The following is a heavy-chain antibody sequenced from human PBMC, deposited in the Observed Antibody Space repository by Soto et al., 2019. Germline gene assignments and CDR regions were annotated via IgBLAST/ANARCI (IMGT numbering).Heavy chain of an antibody. CDR3: ARLVYGSGSFRSGG. D-gene: IGHD3-10*01. J-gene: IGHJ4*02. V-gene: IGHV1-69*13. CDR2: IIPIFGTA. CDR1: GRTFSSYA. Sequence: ASVKVSCKASGRTFSSYAISWVRQAPGQGLEWMGGIIPIFGTANYAQTCQGRVTITADESTSTAYMELSSLRSEDTAVYYCARLVYGSGSFRSGGWRQGTLVTVSS.